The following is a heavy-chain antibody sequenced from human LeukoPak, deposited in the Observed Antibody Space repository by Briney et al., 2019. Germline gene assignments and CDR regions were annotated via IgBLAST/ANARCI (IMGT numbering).Heavy chain of an antibody. V-gene: IGHV4-59*01. CDR2: IYYSGST. Sequence: SETLSLTCTVSGGSISSYYWSWIRQPPGKGLEWIGHIYYSGSTNYNPSLKSRVTISVDTSKNQFSLKLSSVTAADTAVYYCARDSSGWYEGAFDIWGQGTMVTVSS. J-gene: IGHJ3*02. CDR1: GGSISSYY. D-gene: IGHD6-19*01. CDR3: ARDSSGWYEGAFDI.